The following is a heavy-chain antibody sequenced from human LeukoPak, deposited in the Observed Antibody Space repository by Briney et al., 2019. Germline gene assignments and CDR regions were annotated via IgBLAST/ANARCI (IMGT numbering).Heavy chain of an antibody. CDR1: GFTFSSYA. J-gene: IGHJ4*02. CDR2: ISYDGSNK. Sequence: RGSLRLSCAAPGFTFSSYAMHWVRQAPGKGLERVAVISYDGSNKYYADSVKGRFTISRDNSKNTLYLQMNSLRAEDTAVYYCARAICSGGSCYLYDYWGQGTLVTVSS. D-gene: IGHD2-15*01. V-gene: IGHV3-30-3*01. CDR3: ARAICSGGSCYLYDY.